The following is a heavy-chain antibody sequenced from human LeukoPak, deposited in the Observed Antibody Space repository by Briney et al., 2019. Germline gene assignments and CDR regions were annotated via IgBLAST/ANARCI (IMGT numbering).Heavy chain of an antibody. J-gene: IGHJ3*02. Sequence: GGSLRLSCAASGFTFRNYAMGWVRQAPGKGLEWVSSINGDGSETYYADSVKGRLTISRENPKNTLYLQMNSLRAEDTALFYCAKYHYGTGRYYAFDIWGQGTMVTVSS. D-gene: IGHD3-10*01. CDR1: GFTFRNYA. CDR3: AKYHYGTGRYYAFDI. CDR2: INGDGSET. V-gene: IGHV3-23*03.